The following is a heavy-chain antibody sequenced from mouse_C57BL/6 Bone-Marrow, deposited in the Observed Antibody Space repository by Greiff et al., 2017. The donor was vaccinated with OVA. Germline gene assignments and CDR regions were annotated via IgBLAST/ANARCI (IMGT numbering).Heavy chain of an antibody. CDR2: IHPNSGST. CDR1: GYTFTSYW. J-gene: IGHJ3*01. Sequence: VQLQQPGAELVKPGASVKLSCKASGYTFTSYWMHWVKQRPGQGLEWIGMIHPNSGSTNYNEKFKSKATLTVDKSSSTAYMQLSSLTSEDSAVYYCARYDYDDGFAYWGQGTLVTVSA. D-gene: IGHD2-4*01. CDR3: ARYDYDDGFAY. V-gene: IGHV1-64*01.